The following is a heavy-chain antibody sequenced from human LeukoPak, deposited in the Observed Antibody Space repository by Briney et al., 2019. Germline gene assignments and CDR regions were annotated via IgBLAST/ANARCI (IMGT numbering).Heavy chain of an antibody. CDR2: IYYSGST. D-gene: IGHD3/OR15-3a*01. CDR1: GGSISSSSYY. J-gene: IGHJ4*02. V-gene: IGHV4-39*07. Sequence: KPSETLSLTCTVSGGSISSSSYYWGWIRQPPGKGLEWIGSIYYSGSTYYNPSLKSRVTISVDTSKNQFSLKLSSVTAADTAVYYCARVGLGLVSGGMYYFDYWGQGTLVTVSS. CDR3: ARVGLGLVSGGMYYFDY.